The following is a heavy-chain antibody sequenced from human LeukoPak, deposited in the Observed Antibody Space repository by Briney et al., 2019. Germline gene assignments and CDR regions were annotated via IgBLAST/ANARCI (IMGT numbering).Heavy chain of an antibody. J-gene: IGHJ6*02. D-gene: IGHD2-15*01. CDR2: IYYSGST. Sequence: SETLSLTCTVSGGSISSSSYYWGWIRQPPGKGLEWIGSIYYSGSTYYNPSLKSRVTISVDTSKNQFSLKLSSVTAADTAVYYCLMVVAATHPSYYYYYGMDVWGQGTTVTVSS. CDR1: GGSISSSSYY. V-gene: IGHV4-39*01. CDR3: LMVVAATHPSYYYYYGMDV.